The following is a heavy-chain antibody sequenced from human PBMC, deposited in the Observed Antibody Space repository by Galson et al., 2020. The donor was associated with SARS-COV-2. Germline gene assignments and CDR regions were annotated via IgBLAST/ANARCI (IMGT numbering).Heavy chain of an antibody. D-gene: IGHD3-10*01. CDR3: ARSPPASTSGTSIYFYY. CDR1: GFSVSSNY. J-gene: IGHJ4*02. Sequence: GGSLRLSCAASGFSVSSNYMSWVRQAPGKGLEWVASLDTSSTYIYHADSLKGRFTISRDNAENSLYLQMNSLGAEDTAVYYCARSPPASTSGTSIYFYYWGQGTQVTVSS. V-gene: IGHV3-21*01. CDR2: LDTSSTYI.